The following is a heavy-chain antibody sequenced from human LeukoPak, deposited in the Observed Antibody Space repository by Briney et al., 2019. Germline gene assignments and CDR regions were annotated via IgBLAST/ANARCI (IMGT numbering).Heavy chain of an antibody. D-gene: IGHD3-10*01. CDR1: GFTVSSNY. CDR2: IGGSDGTT. J-gene: IGHJ4*02. Sequence: SGGSLRLSCAASGFTVSSNYMTWVRQAPGKGLEWVSSIGGSDGTTSYADSVKGRFTISRDNSKNSLYLQMNSLRAEDTAVYYCAKYYYTSGSSGGRVFDYWGQGTLVTVSS. V-gene: IGHV3-23*01. CDR3: AKYYYTSGSSGGRVFDY.